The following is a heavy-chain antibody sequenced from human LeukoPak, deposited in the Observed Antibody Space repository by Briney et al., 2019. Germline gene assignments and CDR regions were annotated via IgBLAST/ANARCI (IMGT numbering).Heavy chain of an antibody. CDR3: ARDRGYSTFDY. V-gene: IGHV3-7*01. D-gene: IGHD4-23*01. CDR1: GFPFSNYW. Sequence: GGSLRLSCAASGFPFSNYWMSWVRQAPGKGLEGVANMKEDGGEINYVASVKGRFTISRDNAKTSLFLQMNSLRVDDTAVYYCARDRGYSTFDYWGQGTLVTVSS. CDR2: MKEDGGEI. J-gene: IGHJ4*02.